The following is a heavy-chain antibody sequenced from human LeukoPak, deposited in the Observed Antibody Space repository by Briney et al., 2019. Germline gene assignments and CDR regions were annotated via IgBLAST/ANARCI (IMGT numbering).Heavy chain of an antibody. CDR3: ARHEVDSSGPLDY. CDR1: GGSISSSSYY. V-gene: IGHV4-39*01. J-gene: IGHJ4*02. CDR2: IYYSGST. Sequence: SETLSLTCTVSGGSISSSSYYWGWIRQPPGKGLEWIGSIYYSGSTYYNPSLKSRVTISVDTSKNQFSLKLSSVTAADMAVYYCARHEVDSSGPLDYWGQGTLVTVSS. D-gene: IGHD6-19*01.